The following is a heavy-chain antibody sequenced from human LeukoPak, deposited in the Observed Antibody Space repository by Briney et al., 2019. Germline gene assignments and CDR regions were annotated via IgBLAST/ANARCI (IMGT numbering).Heavy chain of an antibody. CDR3: AKKGYYDGSGYYMYYFDH. D-gene: IGHD3-22*01. J-gene: IGHJ4*02. Sequence: GGSLRLSCAASGFTFSIYAMSWVRQAPGKGLEWVSAISGGGGTAYYADSVKGRFTISRDNSKNTLYLQMNSLRAEDTAVYYCAKKGYYDGSGYYMYYFDHWGQGTPVTVSS. V-gene: IGHV3-23*01. CDR1: GFTFSIYA. CDR2: ISGGGGTA.